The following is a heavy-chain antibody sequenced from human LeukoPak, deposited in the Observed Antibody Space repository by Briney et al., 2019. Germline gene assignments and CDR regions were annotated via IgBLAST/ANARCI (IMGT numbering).Heavy chain of an antibody. CDR3: ARDSGSSWYALRHHWFDP. D-gene: IGHD6-13*01. CDR2: IWYDGSNK. V-gene: IGHV3-33*01. Sequence: PGGSLRLSCAASGFTFNNYGMHWVRQAPGKGLEWVAVIWYDGSNKYYADSVKGRFTISRDNSKNTLYLQMSSLRAEDTAVYYCARDSGSSWYALRHHWFDPWLQGTLVSVCS. J-gene: IGHJ5*02. CDR1: GFTFNNYG.